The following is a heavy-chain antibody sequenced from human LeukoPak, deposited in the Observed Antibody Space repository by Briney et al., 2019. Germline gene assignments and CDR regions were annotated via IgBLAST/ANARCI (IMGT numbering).Heavy chain of an antibody. CDR3: ARGRNYYDSSGFFDY. V-gene: IGHV1-69*05. J-gene: IGHJ4*02. Sequence: SVKVSCKASGGTFSSYAISWVRQAPGQGLEWMGGIIPIFGTANYAQKFQGRVTITTDESTSTAYMELSSLRSEDTAVYYCARGRNYYDSSGFFDYWGQGTLVTVSS. CDR1: GGTFSSYA. D-gene: IGHD3-22*01. CDR2: IIPIFGTA.